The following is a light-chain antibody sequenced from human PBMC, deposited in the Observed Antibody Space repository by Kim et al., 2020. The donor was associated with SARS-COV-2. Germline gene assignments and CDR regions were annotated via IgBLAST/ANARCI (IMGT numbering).Light chain of an antibody. Sequence: PGDRATLSCRASQSLASNYLAWYQQKPGQAPGLVIYGASNRATGVPDRFSGSGSGTDFTLTISRLEPEDFAVYFCQQYNNSPFTFGQGTKLEI. CDR3: QQYNNSPFT. J-gene: IGKJ2*01. CDR1: QSLASNY. V-gene: IGKV3-20*01. CDR2: GAS.